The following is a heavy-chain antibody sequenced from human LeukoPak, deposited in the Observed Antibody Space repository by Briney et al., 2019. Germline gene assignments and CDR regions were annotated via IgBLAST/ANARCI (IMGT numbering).Heavy chain of an antibody. D-gene: IGHD2-15*01. CDR3: ARELPSYYFDY. Sequence: PGGSLRLSCAASGFTFSNYGMHWVRQAPGKGLQWVALIWYDGSKKYYRDSVKGRFTISRDNAKSSPYLQMNSLRAEDTAIYYCARELPSYYFDYWGQGTLVTVSS. J-gene: IGHJ4*02. V-gene: IGHV3-33*01. CDR2: IWYDGSKK. CDR1: GFTFSNYG.